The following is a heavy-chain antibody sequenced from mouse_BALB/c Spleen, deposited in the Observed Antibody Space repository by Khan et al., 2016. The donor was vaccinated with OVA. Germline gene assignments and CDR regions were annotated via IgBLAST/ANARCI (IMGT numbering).Heavy chain of an antibody. Sequence: VQLVESGAELAKPGASVKMSCKASGYTFINYWILWVKQRPGQGLEWIGYINPSTGYTEYNQNFKDKATLTADKSSSTAYIQLSSLTSEDSAVYYCARRGLRWDFDYWGQGTTLTVSS. CDR1: GYTFINYW. CDR2: INPSTGYT. D-gene: IGHD1-1*01. V-gene: IGHV1-7*01. J-gene: IGHJ2*01. CDR3: ARRGLRWDFDY.